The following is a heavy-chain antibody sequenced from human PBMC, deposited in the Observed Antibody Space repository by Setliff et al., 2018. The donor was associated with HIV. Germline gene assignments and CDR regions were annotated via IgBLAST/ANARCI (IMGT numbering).Heavy chain of an antibody. Sequence: WASVKVSCKASGYTFTSYLITWVRQAPGQGLEWMGWISAYNGNTNYAQKLQGRVTMTTDTSTSTAYMELRSLRSDDTAVYYCARIPTGTTLYYYRLDVWGQGTTVTVSS. CDR1: GYTFTSYL. J-gene: IGHJ6*02. D-gene: IGHD1-1*01. V-gene: IGHV1-18*01. CDR3: ARIPTGTTLYYYRLDV. CDR2: ISAYNGNT.